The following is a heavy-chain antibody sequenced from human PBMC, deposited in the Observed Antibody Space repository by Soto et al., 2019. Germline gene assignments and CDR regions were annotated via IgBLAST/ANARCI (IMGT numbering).Heavy chain of an antibody. J-gene: IGHJ6*02. CDR3: AREGGYSSSQGARTYYYYYYGMDV. D-gene: IGHD6-6*01. Sequence: QVQLVQSGAEVKKPGASVKVSCKASGYTFTSYGISWVRQAPGQGLEWMGWISAYNGNTNYAQKLQGRVTMTTDTSTSTAYMELRSLRSDDTAVYYCAREGGYSSSQGARTYYYYYYGMDVWGQGTTVTVSS. V-gene: IGHV1-18*04. CDR2: ISAYNGNT. CDR1: GYTFTSYG.